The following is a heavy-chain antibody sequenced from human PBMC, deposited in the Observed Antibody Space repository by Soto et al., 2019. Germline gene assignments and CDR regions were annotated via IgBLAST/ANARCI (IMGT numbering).Heavy chain of an antibody. Sequence: GGSLRLSCAASGFTFSNAWMSWVRQAPGKGLEWVGRIKSKTDGGTTDYAAPVKGRFTISRDDSKNTLYLQMNSLKTEDTAVYYCTTRTYYDFWSGYYTGQSFDYWGQGTLVTVSS. J-gene: IGHJ4*02. CDR3: TTRTYYDFWSGYYTGQSFDY. CDR2: IKSKTDGGTT. CDR1: GFTFSNAW. D-gene: IGHD3-3*01. V-gene: IGHV3-15*01.